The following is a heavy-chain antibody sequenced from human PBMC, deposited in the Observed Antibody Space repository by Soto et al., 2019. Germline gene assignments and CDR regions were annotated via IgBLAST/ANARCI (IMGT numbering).Heavy chain of an antibody. CDR2: INHSGST. CDR3: ARVLGSGWYYYYYGMDV. D-gene: IGHD6-19*01. V-gene: IGHV4-61*08. J-gene: IGHJ6*02. CDR1: GGTVSSGGYY. Sequence: SETLSLTCTVSGGTVSSGGYYWSWIRQPPGKGLEWIGEINHSGSTNYNPSLKSRVTISVDTSKNQFSLKLSSVTAADTAVYYCARVLGSGWYYYYYGMDVWGQGTTVTVSS.